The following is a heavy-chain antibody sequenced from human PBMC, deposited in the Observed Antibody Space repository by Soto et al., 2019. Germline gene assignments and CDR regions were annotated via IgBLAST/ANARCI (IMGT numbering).Heavy chain of an antibody. D-gene: IGHD2-8*02. J-gene: IGHJ4*02. CDR2: INHSGST. Sequence: SETLSPTLAGFGGAFRGYYWAWVRQPPGTGLEWIGEINHSGSTNYNPSLKSRVTISVDTSKNQFSLKLTSVTAADTAVYYCARDKITGLFDYWGQGTLVTAPQ. CDR3: ARDKITGLFDY. V-gene: IGHV4-34*01. CDR1: GGAFRGYY.